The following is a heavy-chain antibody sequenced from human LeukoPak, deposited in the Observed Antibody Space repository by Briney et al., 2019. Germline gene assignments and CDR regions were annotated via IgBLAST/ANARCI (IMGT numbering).Heavy chain of an antibody. CDR1: GYIFTNYW. Sequence: GESLKISCKGSGYIFTNYWIGWVRQMPGKGLEWMGIIYPGDSDTRYSPSFQGQVTISADKSISTAYLQWSSLKASDTAMYYCARRPAHYDILTGYDPYYFDYWGQGTLVTVSS. J-gene: IGHJ4*02. V-gene: IGHV5-51*01. D-gene: IGHD3-9*01. CDR2: IYPGDSDT. CDR3: ARRPAHYDILTGYDPYYFDY.